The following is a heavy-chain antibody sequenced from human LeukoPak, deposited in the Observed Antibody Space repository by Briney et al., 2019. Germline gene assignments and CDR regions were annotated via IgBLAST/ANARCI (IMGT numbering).Heavy chain of an antibody. CDR1: GFTFSSYS. V-gene: IGHV3-30*02. CDR3: AKSGYSSSWYSGYFDY. Sequence: PGGSLRLSCAASGFTFSSYSMNWVRQAPGKGLEWVAFIRYDGSNKYYADSVKGRFTISRDNSKNTLYLQMNSLRAEDTAVYYCAKSGYSSSWYSGYFDYWGQGTLVTVSS. CDR2: IRYDGSNK. J-gene: IGHJ4*02. D-gene: IGHD6-13*01.